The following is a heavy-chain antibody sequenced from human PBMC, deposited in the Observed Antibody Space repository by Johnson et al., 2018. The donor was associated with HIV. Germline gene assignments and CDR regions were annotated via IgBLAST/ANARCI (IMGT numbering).Heavy chain of an antibody. CDR3: ARDRTSRQGGAFDI. V-gene: IGHV3-38*03. J-gene: IGHJ3*02. Sequence: VQLVESGGGLVQPGGSLRLSCAASGFTVSSNEMSWVRQAPGKGLEWVSSISGGSTYYADSRQGRFTIPRDNSKNTLYLQMNSLRAEDTAVYYCARDRTSRQGGAFDIWGQGTMVTVSS. CDR1: GFTVSSNE. CDR2: ISGGST.